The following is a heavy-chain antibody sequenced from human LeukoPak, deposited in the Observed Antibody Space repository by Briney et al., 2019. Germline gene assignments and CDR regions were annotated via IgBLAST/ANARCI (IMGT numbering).Heavy chain of an antibody. CDR3: ARVAGGGDRLAGNYFDY. V-gene: IGHV1-69*13. D-gene: IGHD2-21*02. Sequence: ASVKVSCKASGYTFTSYGISWVRQAPGQGLEWMGGIIPIFGTANYAQKFQGRVTITADESTSTAYMELSSLRSEDTAVYYCARVAGGGDRLAGNYFDYWGQGTLVTVSS. J-gene: IGHJ4*02. CDR2: IIPIFGTA. CDR1: GYTFTSYG.